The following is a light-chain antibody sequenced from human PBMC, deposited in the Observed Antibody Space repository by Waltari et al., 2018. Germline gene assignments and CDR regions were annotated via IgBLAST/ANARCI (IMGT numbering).Light chain of an antibody. CDR2: WAS. J-gene: IGKJ2*01. CDR3: QQYNDWPPRDT. CDR1: HSVLYSPNQKNY. Sequence: DIVMTQSPASLAVSLGERATINCKSSHSVLYSPNQKNYLAWYQQKPGQPPNLLIYWASTRESGVPDRFSGSGSGTNVTLTISSLQAEDVAVYFCQQYNDWPPRDTFGQGTKLQIK. V-gene: IGKV4-1*01.